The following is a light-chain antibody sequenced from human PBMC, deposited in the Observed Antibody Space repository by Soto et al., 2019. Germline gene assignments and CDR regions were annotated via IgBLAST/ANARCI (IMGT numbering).Light chain of an antibody. CDR2: SNN. J-gene: IGLJ1*01. V-gene: IGLV1-44*01. CDR1: RSSVGSNT. Sequence: QSVLTQPPSASGTPGQRVTISCSGSRSSVGSNTVNWYQHLPGTAPKLLIYSNNHRPSGVPDRCSASKAGASASLAISGLQSEDEGDYYCAAWDASLGGFYVFVSGTKLTVL. CDR3: AAWDASLGGFYV.